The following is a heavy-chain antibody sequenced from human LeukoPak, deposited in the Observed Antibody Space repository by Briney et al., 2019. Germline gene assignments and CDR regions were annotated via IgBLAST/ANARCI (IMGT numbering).Heavy chain of an antibody. V-gene: IGHV4-59*11. D-gene: IGHD6-6*01. Sequence: PSETLSLTCTVSGASMSSHYWTWMRQDPGTGLEWIGNIYHTGSTSYNPALESRVTISLDTSNNQFSLELTSVTAADTAVYYCAKEGGPARPGLDSWGQGTLVTVSS. CDR1: GASMSSHY. CDR2: IYHTGST. CDR3: AKEGGPARPGLDS. J-gene: IGHJ4*02.